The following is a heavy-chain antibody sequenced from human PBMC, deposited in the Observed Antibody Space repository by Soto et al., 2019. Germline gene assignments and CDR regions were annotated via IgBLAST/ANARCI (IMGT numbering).Heavy chain of an antibody. CDR3: EREPPLNYYGVVDY. V-gene: IGHV3-48*01. CDR1: GFTFSSYS. CDR2: ISSSSSTI. D-gene: IGHD3-10*01. J-gene: IGHJ4*02. Sequence: EVQLVESGGGLVQPGGSLRLSCAASGFTFSSYSMNWVRQAPGKGLEWVSYISSSSSTIYYADSVKGRFTISRDNAKNSLYLQMNSLRAEDTAVYYCEREPPLNYYGVVDYWGQGTLVTVSS.